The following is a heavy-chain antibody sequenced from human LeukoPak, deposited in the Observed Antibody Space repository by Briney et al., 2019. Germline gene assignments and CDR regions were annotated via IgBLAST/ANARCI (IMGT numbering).Heavy chain of an antibody. V-gene: IGHV4-4*07. CDR2: IYTSGST. J-gene: IGHJ5*02. CDR1: GGSISSYY. Sequence: PSETLSLTCTVSGGSISSYYWSWIRQPAGKGLESIGRIYTSGSTNYNPSLKSRVTMSVDTSKNQFSLKLSSVTAADTAVYCCARASGWYLGNWFDPWGQGTLVTVSS. D-gene: IGHD6-19*01. CDR3: ARASGWYLGNWFDP.